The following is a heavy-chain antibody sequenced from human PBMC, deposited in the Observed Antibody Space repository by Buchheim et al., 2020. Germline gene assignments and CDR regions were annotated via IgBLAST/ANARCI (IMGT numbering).Heavy chain of an antibody. CDR1: GASISSAGYS. J-gene: IGHJ4*02. CDR2: IYDRGST. Sequence: QLQLQESGSGLVKPSQTLSLTCVVSGASISSAGYSWSWIRQPPGKGLEWIGYIYDRGSTYYNTPFRSRVTISVDRSKNQFSLKLSSVTAADTAVYYCARGVSSGYYYPPLIAFDYWGQGTL. V-gene: IGHV4-30-2*01. CDR3: ARGVSSGYYYPPLIAFDY. D-gene: IGHD3-22*01.